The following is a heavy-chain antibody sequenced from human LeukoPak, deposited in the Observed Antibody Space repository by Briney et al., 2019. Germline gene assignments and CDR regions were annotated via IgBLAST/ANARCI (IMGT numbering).Heavy chain of an antibody. V-gene: IGHV4-38-2*02. J-gene: IGHJ6*04. CDR1: GGSISNYY. D-gene: IGHD3-10*01. Sequence: SETLSLTCTVSGGSISNYYWGWIRQPPGKGLEWIGSMSHNRGTYYNPSLKSRVTISMDTSKNQFSLRLSSVTAADTAVYYCASYYASGVSAYNYYGMDVWGKGTTVTVSS. CDR2: MSHNRGT. CDR3: ASYYASGVSAYNYYGMDV.